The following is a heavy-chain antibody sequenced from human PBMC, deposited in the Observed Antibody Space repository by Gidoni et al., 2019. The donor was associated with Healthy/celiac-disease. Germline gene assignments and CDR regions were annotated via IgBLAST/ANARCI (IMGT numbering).Heavy chain of an antibody. D-gene: IGHD5-12*01. V-gene: IGHV3-20*01. Sequence: EVQLVESGGGVVRPGGSVRLSCAASGFTFDDYGMSWVRQAPGKGLEWVSGINWNGGSTGYADSVKGLFTISRDNAKNSLYLQMNSLRAEDTAWYHCARDGVDIVATGLLPMDVWGQGTTVTVSS. J-gene: IGHJ6*02. CDR3: ARDGVDIVATGLLPMDV. CDR1: GFTFDDYG. CDR2: INWNGGST.